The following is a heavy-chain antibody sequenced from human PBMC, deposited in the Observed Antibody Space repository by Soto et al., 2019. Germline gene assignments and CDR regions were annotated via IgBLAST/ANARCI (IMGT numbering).Heavy chain of an antibody. CDR3: ARVTPGNNLYYFSGLDS. CDR2: ISYEGSNT. V-gene: IGHV3-30-3*01. D-gene: IGHD1-1*01. J-gene: IGHJ6*02. CDR1: GFTFDTYG. Sequence: QVHLVESGGGVVQPGRSLRLSCVASGFTFDTYGIHWVRQAPGKGLQWVALISYEGSNTYYADSVRGRFTISRDNSKNTLYLQMNTLRPEDTGLYYCARVTPGNNLYYFSGLDSWGQGTSVTVSS.